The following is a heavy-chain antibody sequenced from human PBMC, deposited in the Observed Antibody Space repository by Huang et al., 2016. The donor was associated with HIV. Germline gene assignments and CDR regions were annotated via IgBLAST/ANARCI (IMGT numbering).Heavy chain of an antibody. CDR3: AKDREDSAYQLDY. CDR1: GFTFSNYG. J-gene: IGHJ4*02. D-gene: IGHD5-12*01. V-gene: IGHV3-30*18. CDR2: ISYDGSYQ. Sequence: QVQLVESGGGVVQPGRSLRLSCAASGFTFSNYGVDWVRQAPGKVLGWVGAISYDGSYQYYSESVKGRFTSSRDDSQNTLYLQMSSLRAEDTAVYFCAKDREDSAYQLDYWGQGTRVTVSS.